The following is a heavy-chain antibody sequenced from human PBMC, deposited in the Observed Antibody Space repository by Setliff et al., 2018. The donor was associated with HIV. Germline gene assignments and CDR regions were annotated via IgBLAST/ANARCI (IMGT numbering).Heavy chain of an antibody. D-gene: IGHD3-22*01. CDR3: ARRGGITTTVQGPPPFDF. CDR2: VYSSGTT. Sequence: SETLSLTCTVSGGSISSGSYYWSWIRQPAGRGLEWIGHVYSSGTTSYKPSLKSRVTISLPPSKNQFSLKLRSVTAADTAVYHCARRGGITTTVQGPPPFDFWGPGTLVTVSS. CDR1: GGSISSGSYY. J-gene: IGHJ4*02. V-gene: IGHV4-61*09.